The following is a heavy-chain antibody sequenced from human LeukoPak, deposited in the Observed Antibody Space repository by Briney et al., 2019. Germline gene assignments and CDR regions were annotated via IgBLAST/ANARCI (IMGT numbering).Heavy chain of an antibody. CDR3: ARVGQLPKGGYYGMDV. Sequence: PGGSLRLSCATSGFIFSDYAIHWVRQAPGEGLEWVSVISYDGINKYFADSVKGRFTISRHNSKNTLYLQMNSLRAEDTAVYYCARVGQLPKGGYYGMDVWGQGTTVTVSS. V-gene: IGHV3-30*14. J-gene: IGHJ6*02. CDR2: ISYDGINK. CDR1: GFIFSDYA. D-gene: IGHD2-2*01.